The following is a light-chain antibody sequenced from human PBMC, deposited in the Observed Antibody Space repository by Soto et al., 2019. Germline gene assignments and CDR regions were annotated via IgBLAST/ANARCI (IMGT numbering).Light chain of an antibody. V-gene: IGLV4-69*01. CDR1: SGHSSYA. CDR3: QTWDNGIRVV. CDR2: LNSDGSH. J-gene: IGLJ2*01. Sequence: QAVLTQSPSASASLGASVKLTCTLSSGHSSYAIAWHQQQPEKGPRYFMKLNSDGSHNKGDGIPDRFSGSSSGAERYLTISRLQSEDEAEYYCQTWDNGIRVVFGGGTKLTVL.